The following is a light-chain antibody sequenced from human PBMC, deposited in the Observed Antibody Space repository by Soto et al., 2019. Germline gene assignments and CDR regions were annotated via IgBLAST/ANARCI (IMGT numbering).Light chain of an antibody. CDR1: QSIVKF. CDR3: QQTYSTPRT. V-gene: IGKV1-39*01. CDR2: AAS. J-gene: IGKJ1*01. Sequence: DFQVTQSPSSLSASVGYRVTITCRAGQSIVKFLNWYQQKPPKAPKLLIYAASNLHSGVSSRFTGGGSGTDFTLTITSLQPEDFATYYCQQTYSTPRTFGQGTKVDI.